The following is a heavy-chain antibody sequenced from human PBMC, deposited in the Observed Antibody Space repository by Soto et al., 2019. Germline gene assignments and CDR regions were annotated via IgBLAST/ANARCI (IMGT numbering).Heavy chain of an antibody. CDR1: GFTFSSYS. CDR2: ISSSSSYI. CDR3: ARDRYSSSSSIDY. J-gene: IGHJ4*02. V-gene: IGHV3-21*01. D-gene: IGHD6-6*01. Sequence: EVQLVESGGGLVKPGGSLRLSCAASGFTFSSYSMNWVRQAPGKGLEWVSSISSSSSYIYYADSVKGRFTISRDNAENSLYLQMNSLRAEDTAVYYCARDRYSSSSSIDYWGQGTLVTVSS.